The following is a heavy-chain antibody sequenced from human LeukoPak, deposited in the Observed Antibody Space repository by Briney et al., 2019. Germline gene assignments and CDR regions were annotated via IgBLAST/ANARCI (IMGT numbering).Heavy chain of an antibody. J-gene: IGHJ6*03. D-gene: IGHD3-10*01. V-gene: IGHV4-59*01. CDR2: IYYSGST. CDR3: ARARLMVRGVINYYYYYMDV. Sequence: PSETLSLTCTVSGGSISSYYWSWIRQPPGKGLEWIGYIYYSGSTNYNPSLKSRVTISVDTSKNHFSLKLSSVTAADTAVYYCARARLMVRGVINYYYYYMDVWGKGTTVTVSS. CDR1: GGSISSYY.